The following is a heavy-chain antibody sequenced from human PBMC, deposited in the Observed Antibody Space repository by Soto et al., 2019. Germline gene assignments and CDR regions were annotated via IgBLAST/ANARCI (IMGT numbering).Heavy chain of an antibody. J-gene: IGHJ5*02. V-gene: IGHV4-30-2*01. CDR1: GGSISSGGYS. Sequence: TSETLSLTCAVSGGSISSGGYSWSWIRQPPGKGLEWIGYIYHSGSTYYNPSLKSRVTISVDRSKNQFSLKLSSVTAADTAVYYCARALANYDSSGSTFDPWGQGTLVTVS. CDR3: ARALANYDSSGSTFDP. CDR2: IYHSGST. D-gene: IGHD3-22*01.